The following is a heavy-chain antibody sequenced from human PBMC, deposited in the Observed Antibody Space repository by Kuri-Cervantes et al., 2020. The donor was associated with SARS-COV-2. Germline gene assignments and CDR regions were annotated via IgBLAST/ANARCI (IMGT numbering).Heavy chain of an antibody. D-gene: IGHD2-2*01. J-gene: IGHJ6*03. V-gene: IGHV3-30*04. Sequence: GESLKLPCAASGFTFSSYAMHWVCQAPGKGLEWVAIISYDGSNKYYADSVKGRFTISRDNSKNTLYLQMNSLRTEDTAVYYCARVFPYGSSPSSYTDYYYYYMDVWGKGTTVTVSS. CDR1: GFTFSSYA. CDR2: ISYDGSNK. CDR3: ARVFPYGSSPSSYTDYYYYYMDV.